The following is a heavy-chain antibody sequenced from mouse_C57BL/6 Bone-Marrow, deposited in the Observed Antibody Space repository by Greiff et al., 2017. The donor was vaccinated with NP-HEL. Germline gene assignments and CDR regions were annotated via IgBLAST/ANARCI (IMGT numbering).Heavy chain of an antibody. CDR3: TRGHYYGSSYYAMDY. Sequence: EVKLVESGGGLVQPGGSMKLSYVASGFTFSNYWMNWVRQSPEKGLEWVAQIRLKSDNYATHYAESVKGRFTISRDDSKSSVYLQMNNLRAEDTGIYYCTRGHYYGSSYYAMDYWGQGTSVTVSS. D-gene: IGHD1-1*01. CDR2: IRLKSDNYAT. CDR1: GFTFSNYW. V-gene: IGHV6-3*01. J-gene: IGHJ4*01.